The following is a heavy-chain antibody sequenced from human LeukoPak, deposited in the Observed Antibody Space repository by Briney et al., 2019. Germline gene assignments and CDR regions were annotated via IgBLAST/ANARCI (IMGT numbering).Heavy chain of an antibody. V-gene: IGHV1-8*01. CDR2: MNPNSGNT. CDR1: GYTFTSYD. Sequence: ASVKVSCTASGYTFTSYDINWVRQATGQGLEWMGWMNPNSGNTGYAQKFQGRVTMTRNTSISTAYMELSSLRSEDTAVYYCARNTPYSSGWYQNWFDPWGQGTLVTVSS. D-gene: IGHD6-19*01. CDR3: ARNTPYSSGWYQNWFDP. J-gene: IGHJ5*02.